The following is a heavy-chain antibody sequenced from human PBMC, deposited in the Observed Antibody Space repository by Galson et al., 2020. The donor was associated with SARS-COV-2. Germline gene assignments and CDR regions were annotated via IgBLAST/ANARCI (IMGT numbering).Heavy chain of an antibody. V-gene: IGHV3-7*01. D-gene: IGHD3-22*01. CDR1: GFTFSSYW. Sequence: PGGSLRLSCAASGFTFSSYWMSWVRQAPGKGLEWVANIKQDGSEKYYVDSVKGRFTISRDNAKNSLYLQMNSLRAEDTAVYYCARAGVYYYDSSGYYNDACDIWGQGTMVTVSS. CDR3: ARAGVYYYDSSGYYNDACDI. J-gene: IGHJ3*02. CDR2: IKQDGSEK.